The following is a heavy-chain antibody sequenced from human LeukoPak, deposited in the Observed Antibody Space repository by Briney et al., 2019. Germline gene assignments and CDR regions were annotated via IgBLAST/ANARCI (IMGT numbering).Heavy chain of an antibody. CDR2: ISTSGGT. CDR3: ARAPIESHVDS. CDR1: GDSISSYY. V-gene: IGHV4-4*07. J-gene: IGHJ4*02. D-gene: IGHD2-15*01. Sequence: SETLSLTCTVSGDSISSYYWSWIRQPAGKGLEWIGRISTSGGTNYNPSLTSRVTISVDKSKNHFSLKLTSVTAADTAVYYCARAPIESHVDSWGQGTLVTVSS.